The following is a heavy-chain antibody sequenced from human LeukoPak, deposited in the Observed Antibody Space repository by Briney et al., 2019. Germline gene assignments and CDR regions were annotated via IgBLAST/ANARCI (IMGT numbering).Heavy chain of an antibody. CDR3: ATRITMVRGSFRDDAFDI. CDR2: MNPNSGNT. CDR1: GYTFTSYG. D-gene: IGHD3-10*01. Sequence: ASVKVSCKASGYTFTSYGISWVRQAPGQGLEWMGWMNPNSGNTGYAQKFQGRVTMTRNTSISTAYMELSSLRSEDTAVYYCATRITMVRGSFRDDAFDIWGQGTMVTVSS. V-gene: IGHV1-8*02. J-gene: IGHJ3*02.